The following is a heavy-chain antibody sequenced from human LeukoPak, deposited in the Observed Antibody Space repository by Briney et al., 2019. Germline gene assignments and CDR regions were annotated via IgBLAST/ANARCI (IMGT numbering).Heavy chain of an antibody. CDR3: AKDPGSWHFSESKISAEYFQH. CDR2: ISGSGGST. D-gene: IGHD6-13*01. J-gene: IGHJ1*01. Sequence: AGGSLRLSCAASGFTFSSYAMSWVRQAPGKGLEWVSAISGSGGSTYYADSVKGRFTISRDNSKNTLYLQMNSLRAEDTAVYYCAKDPGSWHFSESKISAEYFQHWGQGTLVTVSS. V-gene: IGHV3-23*01. CDR1: GFTFSSYA.